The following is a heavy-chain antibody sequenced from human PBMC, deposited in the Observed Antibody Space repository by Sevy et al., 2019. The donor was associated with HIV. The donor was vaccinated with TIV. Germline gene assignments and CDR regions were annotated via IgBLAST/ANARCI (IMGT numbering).Heavy chain of an antibody. V-gene: IGHV3-30*03. CDR1: GFTFSDHG. CDR2: ISFDGSVK. J-gene: IGHJ6*02. CDR3: GREYSGGDYGMDV. Sequence: GGSLRLSCEASGFTFSDHGMNWVRQAPGKGLEWVALISFDGSVKYYADSVKGCFTISRDNSKNTLYLQTTGLRVEDTAVYYCGREYSGGDYGMDVWGQGTTVTVSS. D-gene: IGHD3-10*01.